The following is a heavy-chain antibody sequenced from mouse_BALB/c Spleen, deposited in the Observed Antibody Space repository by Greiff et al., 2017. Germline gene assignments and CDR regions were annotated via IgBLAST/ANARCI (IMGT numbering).Heavy chain of an antibody. CDR1: GYTFTDYV. J-gene: IGHJ3*01. CDR3: ARSQSYGTYVPFAY. V-gene: IGHV1-77*01. Sequence: VKVVESGPELVKPGASVKMSCKASGYTFTDYVISWVKQRTGQGLEWIGEIYPGSGSTYYNEKFKGKATLTADKSSNTAYMQLSSLTSEDSAVYFCARSQSYGTYVPFAYWGQGTLVTVSA. CDR2: IYPGSGST. D-gene: IGHD2-1*01.